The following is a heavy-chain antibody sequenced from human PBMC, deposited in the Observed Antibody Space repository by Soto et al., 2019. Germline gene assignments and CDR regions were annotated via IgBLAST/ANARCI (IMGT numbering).Heavy chain of an antibody. CDR3: ARAGRAGGYFGR. CDR1: GYTFNSHG. V-gene: IGHV1-18*01. D-gene: IGHD1-26*01. Sequence: QVQLVQSGAEVKKPGASVKVSCKAFGYTFNSHGISWVRQAPGQGPEWMGWISGYNGDTNYAQKFQGRVTLTTDTITTTAYKEVRSLRSDDTAVYFGARAGRAGGYFGRWGRVTLVTVSS. CDR2: ISGYNGDT. J-gene: IGHJ2*01.